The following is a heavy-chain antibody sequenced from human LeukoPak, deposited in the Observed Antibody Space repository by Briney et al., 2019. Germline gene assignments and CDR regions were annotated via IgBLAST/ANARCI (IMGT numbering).Heavy chain of an antibody. CDR2: ISYSGST. Sequence: SETLSLTCTASGGSISSYYWSWIRQPPGKGLGWIVYISYSGSTNSNPSLKSRVTISVDTSKNQFSLKLSSVTAADTAVYYCARYPNYYGSGTYYTDYWGQGTLVTVSS. CDR3: ARYPNYYGSGTYYTDY. V-gene: IGHV4-59*01. D-gene: IGHD3-10*01. CDR1: GGSISSYY. J-gene: IGHJ4*02.